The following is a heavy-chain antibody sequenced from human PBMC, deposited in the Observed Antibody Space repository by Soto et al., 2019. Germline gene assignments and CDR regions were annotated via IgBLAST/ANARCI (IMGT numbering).Heavy chain of an antibody. V-gene: IGHV1-69*13. CDR3: ARPVGYSYGYLDY. Sequence: GASVKVSCKASGGTFSSYAISWVRQAPGQGLEWMGGIIPIFGTANYAQKFQGRVTITADESTSTAYMELSSLKASDTAMYYCARPVGYSYGYLDYWGQGTLVTVSS. CDR2: IIPIFGTA. CDR1: GGTFSSYA. J-gene: IGHJ4*02. D-gene: IGHD5-18*01.